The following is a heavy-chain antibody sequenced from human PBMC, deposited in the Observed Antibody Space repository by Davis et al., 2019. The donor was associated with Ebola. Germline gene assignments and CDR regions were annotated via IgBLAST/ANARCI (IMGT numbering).Heavy chain of an antibody. CDR2: ISGSDGST. J-gene: IGHJ4*02. CDR3: SSWLLSHFDY. CDR1: GFTFSNYA. V-gene: IGHV3-23*01. Sequence: PGGSLRLSCAVSGFTFSNYAMGWVRQAPGKGLEWVSGISGSDGSTYDADSVRGRFTISRDNSRNTLFLQMDSLRPEDTAMYYCSSWLLSHFDYWGQGTLVTVSS. D-gene: IGHD3-3*01.